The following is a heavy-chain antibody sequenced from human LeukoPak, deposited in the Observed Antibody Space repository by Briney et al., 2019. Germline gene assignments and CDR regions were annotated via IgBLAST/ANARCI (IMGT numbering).Heavy chain of an antibody. CDR1: GFIFSTYG. J-gene: IGHJ4*02. CDR3: AREGYYSSGSPPSLYFDY. D-gene: IGHD3-10*01. CDR2: TSSDLNVK. Sequence: PGGSLRLSCVASGFIFSTYGMHWVRQAPGKGLEWVAVTSSDLNVKLYADSVKGRFTISRDNSRSTLYLQMNSLRPEDTAIYYCAREGYYSSGSPPSLYFDYWGQGTLVTVSS. V-gene: IGHV3-30*03.